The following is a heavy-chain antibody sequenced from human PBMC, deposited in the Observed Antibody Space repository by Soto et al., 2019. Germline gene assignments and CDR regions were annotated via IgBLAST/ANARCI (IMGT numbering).Heavy chain of an antibody. CDR2: ISTYNGNT. D-gene: IGHD1-1*01. J-gene: IGHJ4*02. CDR3: GKGTRTFDF. Sequence: EASVKVSCKTSGYSFATSGICWVRQAPGQGLEWMGWISTYNGNTAYAQNFQGRVTMTKDTSASTVYMELRSLRPDDTAIYFCGKGTRTFDFWGQGTPVTVSS. CDR1: GYSFATSG. V-gene: IGHV1-18*04.